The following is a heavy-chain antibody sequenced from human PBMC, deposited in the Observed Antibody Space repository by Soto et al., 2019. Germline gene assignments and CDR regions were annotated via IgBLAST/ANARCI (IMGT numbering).Heavy chain of an antibody. CDR1: GGTFSSYA. J-gene: IGHJ4*02. V-gene: IGHV1-69*01. CDR3: ARYYYDSSGYYPFDY. CDR2: IIPIFGTA. D-gene: IGHD3-22*01. Sequence: QVQLVQSGAEVKKLGSSVKVSCKASGGTFSSYAISWVRQAPGQGLEWMGGIIPIFGTANYAQKFQGRVTITADESTSTAYMELSSLRSEDTAVYYCARYYYDSSGYYPFDYWGQGTLVTVSS.